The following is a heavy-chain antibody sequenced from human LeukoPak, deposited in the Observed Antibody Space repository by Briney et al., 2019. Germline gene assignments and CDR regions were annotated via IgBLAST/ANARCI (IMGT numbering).Heavy chain of an antibody. D-gene: IGHD2-2*01. Sequence: SETLSLTCTVSGYSISSGYYWGWIRQPPGKGLEWIGSIYHSGSTYYNPSLKSRVTISVDTSKNQFSLKLSSVTAADTAVYYCARNGLDYLLLPYFDYWGQGTLVTVSS. CDR1: GYSISSGYY. CDR3: ARNGLDYLLLPYFDY. CDR2: IYHSGST. V-gene: IGHV4-38-2*02. J-gene: IGHJ4*02.